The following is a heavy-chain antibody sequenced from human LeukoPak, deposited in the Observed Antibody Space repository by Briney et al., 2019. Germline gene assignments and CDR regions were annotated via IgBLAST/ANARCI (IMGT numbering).Heavy chain of an antibody. V-gene: IGHV4-30-2*01. Sequence: PSQTLSLTCAVSGGSISSGGYSWSWIRQPPGKGLEWIGYIYHSGSTYYNPSLKSRVTISVDTSKNQFSLKLSSVTAADTAVYYCARGARPNYYYYYMDVWGKGTTVTVSS. CDR3: ARGARPNYYYYYMDV. CDR1: GGSISSGGYS. CDR2: IYHSGST. J-gene: IGHJ6*03.